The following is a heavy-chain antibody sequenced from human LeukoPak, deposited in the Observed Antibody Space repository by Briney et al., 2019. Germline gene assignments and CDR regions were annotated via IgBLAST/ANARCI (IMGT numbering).Heavy chain of an antibody. CDR1: GYTFTSYY. CDR2: INPSGGST. Sequence: ASVKVSCKASGYTFTSYYMHWVRQAPGQGLKWMGIINPSGGSTSYAQKFQGRVTMTRDMSTSTVYMELSSLRSEDTAVYYCARVDQLLSGGGIFDYWGQGTLVTVSS. D-gene: IGHD2-2*01. V-gene: IGHV1-46*01. J-gene: IGHJ4*02. CDR3: ARVDQLLSGGGIFDY.